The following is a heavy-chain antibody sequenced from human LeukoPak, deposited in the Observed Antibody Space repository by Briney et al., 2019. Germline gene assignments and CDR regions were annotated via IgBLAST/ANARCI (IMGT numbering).Heavy chain of an antibody. D-gene: IGHD3-3*01. CDR3: ARHTAIFGDKKTYFMDV. CDR2: INHSGST. J-gene: IGHJ6*03. V-gene: IGHV4-34*01. Sequence: PSETLSLTCAVYGGSFSDYYWSWIRQPPGKGLEWIGEINHSGSTNYNPSLKSRVTISVDTSKNQFSLKLSSVTAADTAIYYCARHTAIFGDKKTYFMDVWGKGTTVTVSS. CDR1: GGSFSDYY.